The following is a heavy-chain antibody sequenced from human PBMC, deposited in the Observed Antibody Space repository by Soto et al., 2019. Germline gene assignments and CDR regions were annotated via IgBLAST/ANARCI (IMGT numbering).Heavy chain of an antibody. J-gene: IGHJ5*02. Sequence: SETLSLTCAVSGGSISSSNWWSWVRQSPGKGLEWIGEIYPSGSTNYNPPLKGRVTISVDKSKNQFSLKLTSVTAADTAVYYCARRNYDTSGYYYWFDPWGQGTLVT. V-gene: IGHV4-4*02. CDR2: IYPSGST. CDR3: ARRNYDTSGYYYWFDP. CDR1: GGSISSSNW. D-gene: IGHD3-22*01.